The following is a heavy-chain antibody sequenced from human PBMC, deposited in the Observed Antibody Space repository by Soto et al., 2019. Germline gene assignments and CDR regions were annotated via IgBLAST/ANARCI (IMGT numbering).Heavy chain of an antibody. CDR2: MHPGDSDN. V-gene: IGHV5-51*01. Sequence: PGESLKISCKGSGNSFNNGWIGWVRQTPGKGLEWMGMMHPGDSDNRYSQSFQGQVTISGDKSINTVYLQWSSLKAADTAMYYRARQPFDSTSSVPHAFDIWSQGTMVNVSS. CDR3: ARQPFDSTSSVPHAFDI. D-gene: IGHD6-6*01. J-gene: IGHJ3*02. CDR1: GNSFNNGW.